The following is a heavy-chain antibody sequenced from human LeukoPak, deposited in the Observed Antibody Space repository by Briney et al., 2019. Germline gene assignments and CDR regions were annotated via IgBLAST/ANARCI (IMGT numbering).Heavy chain of an antibody. CDR1: GFTFRHYD. Sequence: GETLRLSCVASGFTFRHYDMSWVRQAPGKGLEWVSSISSSSSYIYYADSVKGRFTISRDNAKNSLYLQMSSLRAEDTAVYYCAELGITMIGGVWGKGTTVTISS. D-gene: IGHD3-10*02. V-gene: IGHV3-21*01. J-gene: IGHJ6*04. CDR3: AELGITMIGGV. CDR2: ISSSSSYI.